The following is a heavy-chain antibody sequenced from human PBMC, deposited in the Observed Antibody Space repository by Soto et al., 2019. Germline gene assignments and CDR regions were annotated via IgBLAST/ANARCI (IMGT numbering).Heavy chain of an antibody. CDR3: ARDYTGYGMDV. CDR1: GGSISSGGYS. D-gene: IGHD4-4*01. CDR2: IYHSGST. J-gene: IGHJ6*02. Sequence: PSETLSLTCAVSGGSISSGGYSWSWIRQPPGKGPEWIGYIYHSGSTYYNPSLKSRVTISVDRSKNQFSLKLSSVTAADTAVYYCARDYTGYGMDVWGQGTTVTVSS. V-gene: IGHV4-30-2*01.